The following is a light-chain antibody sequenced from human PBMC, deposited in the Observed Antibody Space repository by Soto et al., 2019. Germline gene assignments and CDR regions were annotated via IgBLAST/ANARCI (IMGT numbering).Light chain of an antibody. CDR3: HQYGSSPPYT. J-gene: IGKJ2*01. CDR1: QSVSNNY. V-gene: IGKV3-20*01. CDR2: GSS. Sequence: EIVLTQSPGTLSLSPGDRATLSCRASQSVSNNYIAWYQQKPGQAPRLLIFGSSDRDTGIPDRFSGSGSGTDFTLTISRLEPEDFAVYYCHQYGSSPPYTFGQGTNLEI.